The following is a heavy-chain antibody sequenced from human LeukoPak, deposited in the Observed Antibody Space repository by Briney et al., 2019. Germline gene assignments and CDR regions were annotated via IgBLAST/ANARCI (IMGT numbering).Heavy chain of an antibody. Sequence: SVKVSCKASGGTFSSYAISWVRQAPGQGLEWMGGIIPIFGTANYAQKFQGRVTITADKSTSTAYMELSSLRSEDTAVYYCASDQGVPAAMRACWFDPWGQGTLVTVSS. CDR1: GGTFSSYA. CDR3: ASDQGVPAAMRACWFDP. D-gene: IGHD2-2*01. J-gene: IGHJ5*02. V-gene: IGHV1-69*06. CDR2: IIPIFGTA.